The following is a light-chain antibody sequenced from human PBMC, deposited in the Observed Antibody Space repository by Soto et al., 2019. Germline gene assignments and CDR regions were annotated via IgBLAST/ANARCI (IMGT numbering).Light chain of an antibody. CDR2: AAS. CDR3: QQANTFPPT. J-gene: IGKJ2*01. CDR1: QGISSS. V-gene: IGKV1-12*01. Sequence: DIQMTQSPSSVSAFVGDRVTITCRASQGISSSLAWYQHKPGKAPSLLIYAASILQIGVPSRFSGSGSRTDFTLTISSLQPEDFATYYCQQANTFPPTFGQGTKLEIK.